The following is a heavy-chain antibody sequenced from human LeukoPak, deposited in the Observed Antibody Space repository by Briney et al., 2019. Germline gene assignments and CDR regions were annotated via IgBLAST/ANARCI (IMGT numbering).Heavy chain of an antibody. CDR1: GFTFSSYG. Sequence: AGGSLRLSCAASGFTFSSYGMHWVRQAPGKGLEWVAVISYDGSNKYYADSVKGRFTISRDNSKNTLYLQMNSLRAEDTAVYYCAKEPASGYYYDSSGYYLKSTSDYWGQGTLVTVSS. D-gene: IGHD3-22*01. V-gene: IGHV3-30*18. CDR3: AKEPASGYYYDSSGYYLKSTSDY. CDR2: ISYDGSNK. J-gene: IGHJ4*02.